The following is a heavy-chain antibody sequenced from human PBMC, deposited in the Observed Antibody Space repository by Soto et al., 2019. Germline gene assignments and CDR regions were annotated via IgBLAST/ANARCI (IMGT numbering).Heavy chain of an antibody. CDR3: ARDGEPIVATSSDFDY. CDR1: GYTFTSYG. V-gene: IGHV1-18*01. D-gene: IGHD5-12*01. J-gene: IGHJ4*02. CDR2: ISAYNGNT. Sequence: GASVKVSCKASGYTFTSYGISWVRQAPGQGLEWMGWISAYNGNTNYAQKLQGRVTMTTDTSTSTAYMELRSLRSDDTAVYYCARDGEPIVATSSDFDYWGQGTLVTVSS.